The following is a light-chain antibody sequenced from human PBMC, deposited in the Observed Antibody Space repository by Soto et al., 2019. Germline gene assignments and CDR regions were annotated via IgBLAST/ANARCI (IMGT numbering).Light chain of an antibody. CDR1: QSVTSTY. CDR3: QQYGSSPTT. CDR2: GAS. Sequence: EIVLSQSPGTLSLSPVEIATLSCMASQSVTSTYLAWWQQKPGQAPRLLIYGASRRATGIPDRFSGSGSGTDFTLTISRLEPEDFAVYFCQQYGSSPTTFGQGTKVDIK. V-gene: IGKV3-20*01. J-gene: IGKJ1*01.